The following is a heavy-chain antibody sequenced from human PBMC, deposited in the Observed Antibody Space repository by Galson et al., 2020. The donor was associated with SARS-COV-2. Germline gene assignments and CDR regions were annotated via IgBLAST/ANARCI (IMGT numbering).Heavy chain of an antibody. CDR2: IYPGDSDT. V-gene: IGHV5-51*01. Sequence: GESLKISCKASGYTFVNYWIAWVRQMPGKGLEWMGIIYPGDSDTRYNVSFQGQVTISADKSINTAYLQWSSLGASDTAMYYCARQGTTGIHWRDPWGQGTLVTVSS. CDR1: GYTFVNYW. J-gene: IGHJ5*02. D-gene: IGHD1-1*01. CDR3: ARQGTTGIHWRDP.